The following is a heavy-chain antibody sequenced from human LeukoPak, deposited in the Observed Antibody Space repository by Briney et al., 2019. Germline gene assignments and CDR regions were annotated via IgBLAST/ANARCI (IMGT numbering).Heavy chain of an antibody. D-gene: IGHD3-22*01. J-gene: IGHJ4*02. CDR3: TRGSSYSSGV. Sequence: PGGSLRVSCAASGFTFSTYSMNWVRQAPGKGLEWISHISGSSSIIYYADPVKGRFTISRDNAKNSLYLQMNSLRAEDTAVYYCTRGSSYSSGVWGQGTLVTVSS. CDR2: ISGSSSII. CDR1: GFTFSTYS. V-gene: IGHV3-48*01.